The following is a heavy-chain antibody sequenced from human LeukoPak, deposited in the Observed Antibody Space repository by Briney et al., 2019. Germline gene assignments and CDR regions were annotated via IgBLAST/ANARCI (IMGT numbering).Heavy chain of an antibody. V-gene: IGHV4-30-2*01. CDR3: ARTYSGSPQYFQH. J-gene: IGHJ1*01. CDR1: GGSISSGGYS. Sequence: SQTLSLTCAVSGGSISSGGYSWSWIRQPPGKGLEWIGYIYHSGSTYYNPSLKSRVTISVDRSKNQFSLKLSSVTAADTAVYYCARTYSGSPQYFQHWGQGTLVTVSS. CDR2: IYHSGST. D-gene: IGHD1-26*01.